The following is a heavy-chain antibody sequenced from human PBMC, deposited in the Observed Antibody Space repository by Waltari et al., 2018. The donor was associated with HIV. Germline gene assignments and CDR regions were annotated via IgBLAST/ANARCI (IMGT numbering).Heavy chain of an antibody. V-gene: IGHV1-69*01. CDR2: IIPVFGTA. J-gene: IGHJ3*02. CDR1: GATLGNNV. Sequence: QVLSVQCGAEGRTRGCSATGCGPASGATLGNNVITWVRQAPGQGLEWMGGIIPVFGTADYAQKFRDRVTITADESTTTVYMEVSSLRPDDTAVYYCARDEGLTLGAAGDAFDIWGQGTVVTVSS. CDR3: ARDEGLTLGAAGDAFDI. D-gene: IGHD1-26*01.